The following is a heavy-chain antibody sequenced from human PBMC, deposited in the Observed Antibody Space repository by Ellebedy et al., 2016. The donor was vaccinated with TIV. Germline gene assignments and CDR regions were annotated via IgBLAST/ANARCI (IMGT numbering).Heavy chain of an antibody. J-gene: IGHJ4*02. CDR3: AKGRGGGSDSSAPRYYFDY. CDR2: IVGSGA. D-gene: IGHD3-22*01. CDR1: GLTFSKFA. V-gene: IGHV3-23*01. Sequence: GESLKISCAASGLTFSKFAITWVRQAPGKGLEWVSGIVGSGAQKYADSVKGRFTISRDNSKSTVDLQMNSLRAEDTAVYYCAKGRGGGSDSSAPRYYFDYWGLGTLVTVSS.